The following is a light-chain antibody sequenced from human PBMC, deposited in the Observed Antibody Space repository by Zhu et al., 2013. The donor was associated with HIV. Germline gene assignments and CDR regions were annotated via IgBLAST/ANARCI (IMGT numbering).Light chain of an antibody. CDR1: PSASTSY. Sequence: EIVLTQSPGTLSLSPGESATLSCRASPSASTSYFAWYQVKPGQPPRLLITGSSNRATGIPDRFSGSGSGTDFTLTISSLQSEDFAVFYCQQYYKWPYNFGQGTKLEIK. CDR2: GSS. J-gene: IGKJ2*01. V-gene: IGKV3-20*01. CDR3: QQYYKWPYN.